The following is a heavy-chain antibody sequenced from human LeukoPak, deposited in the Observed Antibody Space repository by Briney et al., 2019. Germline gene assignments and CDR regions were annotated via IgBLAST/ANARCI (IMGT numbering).Heavy chain of an antibody. V-gene: IGHV1-69*13. J-gene: IGHJ4*02. CDR3: ARVMLGYCSSTSCRSSSEFDY. CDR1: GGTFSSYA. Sequence: ASVKVSCKASGGTFSSYAISWVRQAPGQGLEWMGGIIPIFGTANYAQKFQGRVTITADESTSTAYMELSSLRSEDTAVYYCARVMLGYCSSTSCRSSSEFDYWGQGTLVTVSS. D-gene: IGHD2-2*01. CDR2: IIPIFGTA.